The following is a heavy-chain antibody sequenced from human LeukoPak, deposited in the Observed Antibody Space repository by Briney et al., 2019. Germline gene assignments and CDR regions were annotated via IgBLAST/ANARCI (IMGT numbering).Heavy chain of an antibody. J-gene: IGHJ3*02. D-gene: IGHD4-17*01. CDR2: IYTSGST. CDR1: GGSISSGSYY. CDR3: ASPYGDYEPHAFDI. V-gene: IGHV4-61*02. Sequence: SETLSLTCTVSGGSISSGSYYWSWIRQPAGKGLEWIGRIYTSGSTNYNPSLKSRVTISVDTSKNQFSLKLSSVTAADTAVHYCASPYGDYEPHAFDIWGQGTMVTVSS.